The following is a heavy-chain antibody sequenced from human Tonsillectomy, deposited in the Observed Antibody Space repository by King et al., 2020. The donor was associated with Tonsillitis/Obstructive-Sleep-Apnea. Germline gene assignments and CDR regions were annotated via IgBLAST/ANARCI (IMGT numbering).Heavy chain of an antibody. J-gene: IGHJ4*02. V-gene: IGHV4-39*01. Sequence: QLQESGPGLVKPSETLSLTCTVSGGSISSSSYYWGWIRQPPGKGLEWIGSIYYSGSTYYNPPRKIRVTISVDTSKNQFSLKLSSVTAADTAVYYCAIWGTYYYDSSGYDRDYWGQGTLVTVSS. CDR2: IYYSGST. D-gene: IGHD3-22*01. CDR1: GGSISSSSYY. CDR3: AIWGTYYYDSSGYDRDY.